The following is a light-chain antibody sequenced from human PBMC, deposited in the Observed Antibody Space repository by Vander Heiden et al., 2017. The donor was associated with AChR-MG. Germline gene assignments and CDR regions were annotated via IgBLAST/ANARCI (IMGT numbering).Light chain of an antibody. Sequence: EIVLTQSTVPLSLSPGARATLSCRASQSVSSYLAWYQQKPGQALRLLIYDASNRATGIPARFSGSGSGTDFTLTISSLEPEDFAVYYGQNRNNWSWTFGQGTKVEIK. CDR3: QNRNNWSWT. V-gene: IGKV3-11*01. J-gene: IGKJ1*01. CDR2: DAS. CDR1: QSVSSY.